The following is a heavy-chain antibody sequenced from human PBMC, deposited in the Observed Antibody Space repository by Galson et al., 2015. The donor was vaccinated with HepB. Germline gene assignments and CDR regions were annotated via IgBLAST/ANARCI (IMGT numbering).Heavy chain of an antibody. CDR1: GYTFTSYA. D-gene: IGHD6-13*01. Sequence: SVKVSCKASGYTFTSYAMHWVRQAPGQRLEWMGWINAGNGNTKYSQKFQGRVTITRDTSASTAYMELSSLRSEDTAVYYCARVHSSSWAFDYWGRGTLVTVSS. J-gene: IGHJ4*02. CDR2: INAGNGNT. CDR3: ARVHSSSWAFDY. V-gene: IGHV1-3*01.